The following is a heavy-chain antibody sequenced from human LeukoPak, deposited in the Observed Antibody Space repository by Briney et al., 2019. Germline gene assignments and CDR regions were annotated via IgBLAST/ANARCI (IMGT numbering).Heavy chain of an antibody. Sequence: NPSETLSLTCTVSGDSISSYYFNWIRQPAGKGLEWLRRIYTSGTTYYNPSLKSRLTMSVDTSKNQFSLKLRSVTAADTALYFCALLGSSALDYWGQGVLVTVSS. D-gene: IGHD3-22*01. V-gene: IGHV4-4*07. CDR3: ALLGSSALDY. J-gene: IGHJ4*02. CDR1: GDSISSYY. CDR2: IYTSGTT.